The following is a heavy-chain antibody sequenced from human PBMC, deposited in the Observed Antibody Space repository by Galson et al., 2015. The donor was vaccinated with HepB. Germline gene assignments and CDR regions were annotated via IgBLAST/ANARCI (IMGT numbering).Heavy chain of an antibody. D-gene: IGHD2-2*01. V-gene: IGHV4-34*01. J-gene: IGHJ6*02. CDR1: GGSFSGYY. CDR2: ISHTGST. Sequence: SETLSLTCAVYGGSFSGYYWSWIRQPPGKGLEWIGEISHTGSTNYNPSLKSRVTLSVDTSKNQFSLNLNSVTAADAAVYYCARGDIVGVPSRPDFWGHGNTVTVSS. CDR3: ARGDIVGVPSRPDF.